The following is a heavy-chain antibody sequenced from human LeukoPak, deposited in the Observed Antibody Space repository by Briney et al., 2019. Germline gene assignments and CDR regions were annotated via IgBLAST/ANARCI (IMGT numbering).Heavy chain of an antibody. CDR3: ARSYNSGWPYYFDY. V-gene: IGHV3-23*01. J-gene: IGHJ4*02. CDR2: FSGSGSTT. CDR1: GFTFISYA. Sequence: GGSLRLSCAAPGFTFISYAMSWVRQAPGKGLEWVSTFSGSGSTTYYADSVKGRFTISRDNSKNTLYLQMNSLRAEDTAVYYCARSYNSGWPYYFDYWGQGTLVTVSS. D-gene: IGHD6-19*01.